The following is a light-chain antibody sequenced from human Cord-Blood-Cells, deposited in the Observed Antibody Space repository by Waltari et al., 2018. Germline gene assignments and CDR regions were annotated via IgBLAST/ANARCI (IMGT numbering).Light chain of an antibody. CDR3: SSYAGSNNYV. CDR2: EVS. V-gene: IGLV2-8*01. CDR1: RSDVGGYNY. Sequence: QSALTQPPAASGSPGQSVTISCTGTRSDVGGYNYVSCYQQHPGKAPKLMIYEVSKRPSGVPARFSCSMSGNTPSLTVSGLQAEDEADYYCSSYAGSNNYVFGTGTKVTVL. J-gene: IGLJ1*01.